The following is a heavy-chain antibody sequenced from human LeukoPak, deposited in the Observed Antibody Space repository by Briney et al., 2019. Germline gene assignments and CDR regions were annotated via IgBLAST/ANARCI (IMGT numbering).Heavy chain of an antibody. J-gene: IGHJ4*02. Sequence: GGSLRFSCAASGFTFSPYNMNWVRQAPGKGLEWVSAISSSSNIYYADSVKGRFTISRDNAKNSLYLQMNSLRAEDTAVYYCARGGGYCGGDCYGIDYWGQGTLVTVSS. D-gene: IGHD2-21*01. CDR2: ISSSSNI. CDR3: ARGGGYCGGDCYGIDY. CDR1: GFTFSPYN. V-gene: IGHV3-69-1*01.